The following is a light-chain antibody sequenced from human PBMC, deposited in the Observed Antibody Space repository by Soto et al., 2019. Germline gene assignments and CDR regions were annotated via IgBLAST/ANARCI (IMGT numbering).Light chain of an antibody. CDR3: SSYTSISTYV. CDR1: SNYVGGYNF. J-gene: IGLJ1*01. Sequence: SVLAQPSPVSGAPGQSITISCPGTSNYVGGYNFVPWYQQHPDKAPKLMIYDVTNRPSGVSNRFSGSKSGNTASLTISGLQAEDEADYYCSSYTSISTYVFGTGTKVTVL. V-gene: IGLV2-14*01. CDR2: DVT.